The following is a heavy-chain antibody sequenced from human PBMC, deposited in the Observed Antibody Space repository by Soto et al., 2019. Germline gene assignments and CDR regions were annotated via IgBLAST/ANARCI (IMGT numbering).Heavy chain of an antibody. CDR1: GDSITGNSYF. Sequence: SETQCLTCTVAGDSITGNSYFWAWIRQPPGKGLEWIGSIYYSGSTYHNPSLKSRVTISVDRSNNQFSLKLTSVTAADTAVYYCARHFSVDHFDYWGQGALVTVSS. D-gene: IGHD3-9*01. CDR3: ARHFSVDHFDY. V-gene: IGHV4-39*01. CDR2: IYYSGST. J-gene: IGHJ4*02.